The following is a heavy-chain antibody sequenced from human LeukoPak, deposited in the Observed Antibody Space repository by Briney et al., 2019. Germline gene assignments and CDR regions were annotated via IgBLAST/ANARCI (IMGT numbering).Heavy chain of an antibody. Sequence: GGSLRLSCAASGFTFSSYEMNWVRQAPGKGLEWVSYISSSGSTIYYADSVKGRFTISRDNAKNSLYLQMNSLRAEDTAVYYCARANVEDGSYYTGSDRVYYFDYWGQGTLVTVSS. J-gene: IGHJ4*02. D-gene: IGHD1-26*01. CDR3: ARANVEDGSYYTGSDRVYYFDY. CDR1: GFTFSSYE. V-gene: IGHV3-48*03. CDR2: ISSSGSTI.